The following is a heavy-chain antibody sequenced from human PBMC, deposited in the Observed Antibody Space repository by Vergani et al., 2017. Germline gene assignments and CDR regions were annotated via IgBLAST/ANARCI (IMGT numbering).Heavy chain of an antibody. D-gene: IGHD3-16*01. J-gene: IGHJ6*04. Sequence: QLLESGGGLIQPGGSLRLTCVASGFTFKKYWMNWVRQAPGKGLEWVANIKESGSDKSYVDSVKGRFTISRDNSRNSLYLEMDSLRAEDTAVYFCARLASKQQLSHLGSRDYVTFFFLDVWGKGTTVSVSS. CDR1: GFTFKKYW. V-gene: IGHV3-7*01. CDR2: IKESGSDK. CDR3: ARLASKQQLSHLGSRDYVTFFFLDV.